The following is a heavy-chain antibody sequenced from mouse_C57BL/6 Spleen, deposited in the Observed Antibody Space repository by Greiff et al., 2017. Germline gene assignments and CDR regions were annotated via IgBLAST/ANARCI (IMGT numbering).Heavy chain of an antibody. CDR1: GYAFSSSW. V-gene: IGHV1-82*01. Sequence: VQLQQSGPELVKPGASVKISCKASGYAFSSSWMNWVKQRPGKGLEWIGRIYPGDGDTNYNGKFKGKATLTADKSSSTAYMQLSSLTSEDAAVYFYAKNDYDTGYYAMDYWGQGTSVTVSS. J-gene: IGHJ4*01. CDR3: AKNDYDTGYYAMDY. CDR2: IYPGDGDT. D-gene: IGHD2-4*01.